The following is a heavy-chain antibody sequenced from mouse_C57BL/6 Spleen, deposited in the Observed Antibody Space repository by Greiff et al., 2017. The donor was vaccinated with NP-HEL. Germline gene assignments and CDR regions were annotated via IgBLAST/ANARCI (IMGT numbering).Heavy chain of an antibody. V-gene: IGHV14-4*01. J-gene: IGHJ2*01. Sequence: VQLQQSGAELVRPGASVKLSCTASGFNIKDDYMHWVKQRPEQGLEWIGWIDPENGDTEYASKFQGKATITADTSSNTAYLQLSSLTSEDTAVYYCTTRGYDGYYYWGQGTTLTVSS. D-gene: IGHD2-3*01. CDR3: TTRGYDGYYY. CDR2: IDPENGDT. CDR1: GFNIKDDY.